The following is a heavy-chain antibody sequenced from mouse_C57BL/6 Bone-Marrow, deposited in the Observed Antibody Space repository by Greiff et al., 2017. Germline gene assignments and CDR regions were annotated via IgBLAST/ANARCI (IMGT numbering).Heavy chain of an antibody. D-gene: IGHD2-4*01. J-gene: IGHJ1*03. CDR1: GYTFTSYG. Sequence: VKLVESGAELARPGASVKLSCKASGYTFTSYGISWVKQRTGQGLEWIGEIYPRSGNTYYNEKFKGKATLTAYKSSSTAYMELRSLTSEDSAVYFCARLRLRRSWYFDVGGTGTTVTVAS. CDR3: ARLRLRRSWYFDV. V-gene: IGHV1-81*01. CDR2: IYPRSGNT.